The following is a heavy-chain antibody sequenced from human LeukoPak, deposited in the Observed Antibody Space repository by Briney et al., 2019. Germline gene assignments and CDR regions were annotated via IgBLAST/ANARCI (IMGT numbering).Heavy chain of an antibody. CDR3: VRYSSSWYFDY. V-gene: IGHV1-69*13. Sequence: GASVKVSCKASGGTFSNYAISWVRQAPGQGLEWMGGIIPIFGTANYAQKFQGRVTITADESTSTAYMELSSLRSDDTAVYYCVRYSSSWYFDYWGQGTLVTVSS. J-gene: IGHJ4*02. CDR2: IIPIFGTA. D-gene: IGHD6-13*01. CDR1: GGTFSNYA.